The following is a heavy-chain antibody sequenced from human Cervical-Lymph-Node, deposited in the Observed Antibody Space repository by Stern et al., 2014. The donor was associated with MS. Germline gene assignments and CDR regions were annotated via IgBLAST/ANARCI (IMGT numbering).Heavy chain of an antibody. CDR2: INAGNGNT. V-gene: IGHV1-3*01. Sequence: VQLVQSGAEVKKPGASVKVSCKASGYTFTSYAMHWVRQAPGQRLEWMGWINAGNGNTKYSQKFQGRVTITRDTSASTAYMELSSLRSEDTAVYYCARVFSGWPAYYFDYWGQGTLVTVSS. CDR1: GYTFTSYA. CDR3: ARVFSGWPAYYFDY. D-gene: IGHD6-19*01. J-gene: IGHJ4*02.